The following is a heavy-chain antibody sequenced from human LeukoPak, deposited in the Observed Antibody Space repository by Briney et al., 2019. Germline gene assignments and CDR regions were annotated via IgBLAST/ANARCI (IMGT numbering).Heavy chain of an antibody. CDR1: GFTFSSCA. Sequence: GGSLTLSCAASGFTFSSCAMSWVRQAPGRGLEWVAAISGSGGSTYYADSVKGRFTISRDNSKNTLYLQMNSLRAEDSAVYYCAKLCSGTSYDAFDVWGQGTMVTVSS. CDR3: AKLCSGTSYDAFDV. D-gene: IGHD1-26*01. J-gene: IGHJ3*01. V-gene: IGHV3-23*01. CDR2: ISGSGGST.